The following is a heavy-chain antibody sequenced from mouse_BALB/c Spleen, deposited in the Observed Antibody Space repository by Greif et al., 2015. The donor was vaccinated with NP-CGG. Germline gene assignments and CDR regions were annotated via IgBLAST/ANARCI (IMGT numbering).Heavy chain of an antibody. V-gene: IGHV1-84*02. CDR1: GYTFTDYY. CDR3: ARGDYGYDRWTWFAY. CDR2: IYPGSGNT. J-gene: IGHJ3*01. Sequence: QVQLQQSGPELVKPGASVKISCKASGYTFTDYYINWVEQKPGQGLEWIGWIYPGSGNTKYNEKFKGKATLTVDTSFSTAYMQLSSLTSEDTAVYFCARGDYGYDRWTWFAYWGQGTLVTVSA. D-gene: IGHD2-2*01.